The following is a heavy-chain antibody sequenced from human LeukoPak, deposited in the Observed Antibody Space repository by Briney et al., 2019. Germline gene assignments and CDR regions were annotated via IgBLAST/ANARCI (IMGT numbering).Heavy chain of an antibody. D-gene: IGHD7-27*01. Sequence: QTGRSLRLSCAASGFTFSNYAMHWVRQAPGKGLEWVAIISYDGSNKYYADSVKGRFTISRDNSKNTLFLQMNSLRAEDTAVYYCARDSDPNWGLSSPSTFWGQGTLVTVSS. J-gene: IGHJ4*02. V-gene: IGHV3-30*04. CDR1: GFTFSNYA. CDR3: ARDSDPNWGLSSPSTF. CDR2: ISYDGSNK.